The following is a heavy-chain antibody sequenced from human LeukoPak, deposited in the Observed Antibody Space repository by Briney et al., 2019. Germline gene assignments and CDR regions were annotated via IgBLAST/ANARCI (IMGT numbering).Heavy chain of an antibody. CDR2: INPNSGGT. V-gene: IGHV1-2*02. CDR1: GYTFTSYG. CDR3: ARLPVVPAAMIQDY. J-gene: IGHJ4*02. D-gene: IGHD2-2*01. Sequence: ASVKVSCKASGYTFTSYGISWVRQAPGQGLEWMGWINPNSGGTNYAQKFQGRVTMTRDTSISTAYMELSRLRSDDTAVYYCARLPVVPAAMIQDYWGQGTLVTVSS.